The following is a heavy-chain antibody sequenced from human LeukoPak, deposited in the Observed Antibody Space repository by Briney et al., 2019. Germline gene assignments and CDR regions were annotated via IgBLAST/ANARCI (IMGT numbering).Heavy chain of an antibody. V-gene: IGHV3-53*01. D-gene: IGHD4-17*01. CDR1: GLTVSSNY. CDR2: IYSGGST. Sequence: GGSLRLSCAASGLTVSSNYMSWVRQAPGKGLEWVSVIYSGGSTYYADSVKGRFTISRDNSKNTLYLQMNSLRAEDTAVYYCARVQSYGEVDYWGQGTLVTVSS. CDR3: ARVQSYGEVDY. J-gene: IGHJ4*02.